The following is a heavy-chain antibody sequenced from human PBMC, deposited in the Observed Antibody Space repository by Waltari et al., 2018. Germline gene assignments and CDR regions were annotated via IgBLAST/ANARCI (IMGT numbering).Heavy chain of an antibody. Sequence: QVQLQESVPGLVKPSDTLSLTCAVSVSSISSGYYWGWIRLPPGKGLEWIGRSNHSGRTYYNPSPKSRVTRSTDTAKNQFSLKLSTVTAADTAVYYCARDTSIVGATREGFDYWGQGTLVTVSS. D-gene: IGHD1-26*01. CDR2: SNHSGRT. CDR1: VSSISSGYY. J-gene: IGHJ4*02. CDR3: ARDTSIVGATREGFDY. V-gene: IGHV4-38-2*02.